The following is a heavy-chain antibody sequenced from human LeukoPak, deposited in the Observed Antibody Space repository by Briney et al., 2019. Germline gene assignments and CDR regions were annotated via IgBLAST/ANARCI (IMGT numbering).Heavy chain of an antibody. CDR1: GGSFSGYY. D-gene: IGHD5-12*01. CDR3: ARQGGATKFDY. Sequence: PSETLSLTCAVYGGSFSGYYWSWIRQPPGKGLEWLGEINHSGSTNYNPSLKSRVTISVDTSKNQFSLKLSSVTAADTAVYYCARQGGATKFDYWGQGTLVTVSS. V-gene: IGHV4-34*01. J-gene: IGHJ4*02. CDR2: INHSGST.